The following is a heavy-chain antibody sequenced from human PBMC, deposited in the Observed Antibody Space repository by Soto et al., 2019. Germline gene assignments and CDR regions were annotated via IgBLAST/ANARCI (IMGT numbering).Heavy chain of an antibody. D-gene: IGHD3-22*01. J-gene: IGHJ4*02. V-gene: IGHV4-31*03. CDR3: ASTYYNGSSGPFDY. CDR2: IYYSGTT. Sequence: QVQLQESGPGLVKPSQTLSLTCTVSGDSISSGGYYWSWIRQHPGKGLEWIGYIYYSGTTYYNPSLESRFTISADPSQNPFALKLTSVTAADTAVYYCASTYYNGSSGPFDYWGQGTLVTVSS. CDR1: GDSISSGGYY.